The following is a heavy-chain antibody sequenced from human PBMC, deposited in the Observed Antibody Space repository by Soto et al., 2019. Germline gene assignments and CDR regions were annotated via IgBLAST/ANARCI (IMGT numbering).Heavy chain of an antibody. CDR2: IYYSGST. V-gene: IGHV4-59*01. Sequence: SETLSLTCTVSGGSISSYYWSWIRQPPGKGLEWIGYIYYSGSTNYNPSLKSRVTISVDTSKNQFSLKLSSVTAADTAVYYCARGRRLPIQVGDGSYGMDVWGQGTTVTVSS. CDR1: GGSISSYY. CDR3: ARGRRLPIQVGDGSYGMDV. D-gene: IGHD3-10*01. J-gene: IGHJ6*02.